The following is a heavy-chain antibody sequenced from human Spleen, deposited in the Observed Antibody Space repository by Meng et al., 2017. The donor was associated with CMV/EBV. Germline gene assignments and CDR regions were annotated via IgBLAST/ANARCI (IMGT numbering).Heavy chain of an antibody. V-gene: IGHV4-39*01. CDR1: INYY. CDR3: VRLPPQWHQPDTSLTREGDY. D-gene: IGHD2-2*01. Sequence: INYYWGWVRKPPGEGLEWIGTIDYTGSTYYSPSLRSRVTISIDTSKNLFSLKLTSVTAADTAMYYCVRLPPQWHQPDTSLTREGDYLGQGTLVTVSS. CDR2: IDYTGST. J-gene: IGHJ4*02.